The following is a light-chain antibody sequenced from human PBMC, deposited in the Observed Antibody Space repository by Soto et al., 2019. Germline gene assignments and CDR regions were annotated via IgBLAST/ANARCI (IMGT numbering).Light chain of an antibody. V-gene: IGKV1-9*01. J-gene: IGKJ1*01. CDR2: AAS. Sequence: MQLTQSPSSLSASVGDRDTITCRATQATGIYIAWYQQKPGKAPKLLIYAASTLQAGVPSRFSGSGSGTDFTLTISILQPDDFATYYCQQVMSYSSWTFGQGTKVDIK. CDR3: QQVMSYSSWT. CDR1: QATGIY.